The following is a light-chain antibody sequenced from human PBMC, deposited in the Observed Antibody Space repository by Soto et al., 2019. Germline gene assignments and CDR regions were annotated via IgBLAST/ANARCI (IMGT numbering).Light chain of an antibody. J-gene: IGLJ2*01. CDR3: SSYTSSSTSVV. CDR1: SSDVGSYNY. Sequence: QSALTQPASVSGSPGQSVTISCTGTSSDVGSYNYVSWYQQHPGKAPKLLIYEVSHRPSGVSNRFSGSKSGNTASLTISGLQAEDEADYYCSSYTSSSTSVVFGGGTKVTVL. V-gene: IGLV2-14*01. CDR2: EVS.